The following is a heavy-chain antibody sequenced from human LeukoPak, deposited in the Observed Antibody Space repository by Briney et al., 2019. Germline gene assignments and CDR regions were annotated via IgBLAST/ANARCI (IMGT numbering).Heavy chain of an antibody. D-gene: IGHD3-10*01. CDR2: FDPEDGET. J-gene: IGHJ4*02. Sequence: ASVKVSCKVSGYTLTELSMHWVRQAPGKGLEWMGGFDPEDGETIYAQKFQGRVTMTEDTSTDTVYMELSSLRSEDTAVYYCARAPRAANPLHCDYWGQGTLVTVSS. CDR3: ARAPRAANPLHCDY. CDR1: GYTLTELS. V-gene: IGHV1-24*01.